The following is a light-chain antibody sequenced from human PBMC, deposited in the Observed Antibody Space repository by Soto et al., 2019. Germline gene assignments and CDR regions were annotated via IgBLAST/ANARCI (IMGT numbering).Light chain of an antibody. Sequence: EIVLTQSPGTLSLSPGERATLSCRASQSVSGNYVAWYQQKPGQAPRLLIYGASSRATGIPDRFSGSGSGTDFTLTIGGLEPEDFAVYYCQQYVKSPVTFGGGTKVEIK. CDR2: GAS. V-gene: IGKV3-20*01. J-gene: IGKJ4*01. CDR1: QSVSGNY. CDR3: QQYVKSPVT.